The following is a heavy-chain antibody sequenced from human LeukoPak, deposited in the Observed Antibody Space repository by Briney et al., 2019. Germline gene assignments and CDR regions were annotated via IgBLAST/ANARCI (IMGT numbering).Heavy chain of an antibody. CDR3: AREGGSSSWQFDY. CDR2: IYSGGST. CDR1: GFTVSSNY. D-gene: IGHD6-13*01. J-gene: IGHJ4*02. V-gene: IGHV3-53*01. Sequence: PGGSLRLSCAASGFTVSSNYMSWVRQAPGKGLEWVSVIYSGGSTYYADSVKGRFTISRDNAKNSLYLQMNSLRAEDTAVYYCAREGGSSSWQFDYWGQGTLVTVSS.